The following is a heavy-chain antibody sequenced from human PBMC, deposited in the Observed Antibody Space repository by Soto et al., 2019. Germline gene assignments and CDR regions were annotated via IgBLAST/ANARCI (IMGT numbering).Heavy chain of an antibody. Sequence: PGGSLRLSCAASGFTFSSYEINWVRQAPGKGLEWVSYISSSGSTIYYADSVKGRFTISRDNAKNSLYLQMNSLRAEDTAVYYCARETQLDYSYGYYFDYWGQGTLVTVSS. D-gene: IGHD5-18*01. J-gene: IGHJ4*02. CDR1: GFTFSSYE. CDR3: ARETQLDYSYGYYFDY. V-gene: IGHV3-48*03. CDR2: ISSSGSTI.